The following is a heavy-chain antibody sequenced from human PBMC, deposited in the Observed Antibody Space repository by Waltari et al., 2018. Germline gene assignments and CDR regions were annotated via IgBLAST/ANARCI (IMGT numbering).Heavy chain of an antibody. CDR3: TSESGYSGSFLASFRR. CDR2: SRSKAYGETT. V-gene: IGHV3-49*04. Sequence: VQLVEAGGGWVKSGGSLRRSCAASGFNFSRDEVSGVRQAPGKGLEWVGFSRSKAYGETTAYGASVKRRLNISRDDSKSIAYLHLNSLTTEDTAVYYCTSESGYSGSFLASFRRWGQGTLVTVSA. CDR1: GFNFSRDE. D-gene: IGHD1-26*01. J-gene: IGHJ1*01.